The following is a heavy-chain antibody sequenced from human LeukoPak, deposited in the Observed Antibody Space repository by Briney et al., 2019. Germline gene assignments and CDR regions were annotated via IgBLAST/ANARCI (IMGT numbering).Heavy chain of an antibody. D-gene: IGHD2-21*02. J-gene: IGHJ3*02. Sequence: SETLSLTCTVSGGSISSSSYYWDWIRQPPGKGLEWIGTIYYSGTTYYNSSLKSRVTISVDTSRNQFSLKLSSVTATDTAVYYCARMTGDDAFDIWGQGTMVTVSS. CDR1: GGSISSSSYY. CDR2: IYYSGTT. V-gene: IGHV4-39*01. CDR3: ARMTGDDAFDI.